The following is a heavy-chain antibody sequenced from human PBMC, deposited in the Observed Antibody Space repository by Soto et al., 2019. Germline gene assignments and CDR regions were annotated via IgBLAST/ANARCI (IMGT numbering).Heavy chain of an antibody. CDR2: ISYDENNK. CDR1: GFTFSSYG. CDR3: AKDFLDCSSTSCSYYYYYYVDV. D-gene: IGHD2-2*01. V-gene: IGHV3-30*18. Sequence: QVQLVESGGGVVQPGRSLRLSCAASGFTFSSYGMHWVRQAPGKGLEWVAVISYDENNKYYADSVKGRFTISRDNSKNTLYLQMNSLRAEDTAVYYCAKDFLDCSSTSCSYYYYYYVDVWGKGTTVTVSS. J-gene: IGHJ6*03.